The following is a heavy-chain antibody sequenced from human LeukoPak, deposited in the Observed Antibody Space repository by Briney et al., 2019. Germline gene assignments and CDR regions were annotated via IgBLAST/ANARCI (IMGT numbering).Heavy chain of an antibody. V-gene: IGHV4-34*01. J-gene: IGHJ1*01. CDR2: INHSGST. D-gene: IGHD5-18*01. CDR3: ARGGYSYGRQYFQH. Sequence: SETLSLTCAVYGGSFSGYYWSWIRQPPGKGLEWIGEINHSGSTNYNPSLKSRVTILVDTSKNQFSLEQSSVTAADTAVYYCARGGYSYGRQYFQHWGQGTLVTVSS. CDR1: GGSFSGYY.